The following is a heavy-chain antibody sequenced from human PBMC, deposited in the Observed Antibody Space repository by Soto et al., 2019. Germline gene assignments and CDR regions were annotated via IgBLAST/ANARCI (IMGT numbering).Heavy chain of an antibody. CDR1: GFTFSSYA. CDR3: ARDLSYYYYGMDV. Sequence: QVQLVESGGGVVQPGRSLRLSCAASGFTFSSYAMHWVRQAPGKGLEWVAVISYDGSNKYYADSVKGRFTISRDNSKNTLDLQMNSLRAEDTAVYYCARDLSYYYYGMDVWGQGTTVTVSS. CDR2: ISYDGSNK. J-gene: IGHJ6*02. V-gene: IGHV3-30-3*01.